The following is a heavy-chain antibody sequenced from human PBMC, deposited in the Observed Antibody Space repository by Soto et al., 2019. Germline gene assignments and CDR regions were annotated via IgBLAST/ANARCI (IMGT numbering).Heavy chain of an antibody. D-gene: IGHD4-17*01. J-gene: IGHJ4*02. CDR1: GGSISSYY. Sequence: TSETLSLTCTVSGGSISSYYWSWIRQPPGKGLEWIGYIYYSGSTNYNPSLKSRVTISVDTSKNQFSLKLSSVTAADTAVYYCARRAVKGDYVDYWGQGTLVTVSS. V-gene: IGHV4-59*01. CDR2: IYYSGST. CDR3: ARRAVKGDYVDY.